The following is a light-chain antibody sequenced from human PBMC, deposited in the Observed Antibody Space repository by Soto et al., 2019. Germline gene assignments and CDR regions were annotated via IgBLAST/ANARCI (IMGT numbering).Light chain of an antibody. CDR2: WAS. CDR3: QQYFRLPQT. V-gene: IGKV4-1*01. CDR1: QNVLYNSNNKNY. J-gene: IGKJ1*01. Sequence: IVMTQSPDSLAVSLGERATINCKSSQNVLYNSNNKNYLAWYQHKPGQPPKLLIHWASTRESGVPDRFSGSGSGTDFTLTISSLQAEDVAIYYCQQYFRLPQTFGQGTRWIS.